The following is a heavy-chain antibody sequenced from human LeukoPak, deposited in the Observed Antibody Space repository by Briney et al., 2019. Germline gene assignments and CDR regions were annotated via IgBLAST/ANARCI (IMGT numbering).Heavy chain of an antibody. D-gene: IGHD1-14*01. CDR3: ARGTQYFDY. CDR1: GYSISSAYY. J-gene: IGHJ4*02. CDR2: IDHSGTT. Sequence: SETLSLTCAVSGYSISSAYYWGWIRQPPGKGLEWIGSIDHSGTTYYNPPLKGRVPTSVDTSKNQFSLKLSSVTAADTAVYYCARGTQYFDYWGQGTLVTVSS. V-gene: IGHV4-38-2*01.